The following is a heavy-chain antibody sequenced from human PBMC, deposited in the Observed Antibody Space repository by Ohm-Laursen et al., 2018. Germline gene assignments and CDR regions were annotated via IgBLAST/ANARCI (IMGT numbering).Heavy chain of an antibody. CDR1: GFTFDDYA. V-gene: IGHV3-9*01. Sequence: SLRLSCAASGFTFDDYAMHWVRQAPGKGLEWVSGISWNSGSIGYADSVKGRFTISRDNAKNSLYLQMNSLRAEDTAVYYCARDRRARYFDWSIPPLSYYGMDVWGQGTTVTVSS. CDR3: ARDRRARYFDWSIPPLSYYGMDV. CDR2: ISWNSGSI. J-gene: IGHJ6*02. D-gene: IGHD3-9*01.